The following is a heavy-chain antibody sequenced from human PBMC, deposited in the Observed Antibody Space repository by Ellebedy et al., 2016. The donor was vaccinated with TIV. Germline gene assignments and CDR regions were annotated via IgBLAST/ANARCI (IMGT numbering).Heavy chain of an antibody. CDR3: ATTEYSRTWSFGY. D-gene: IGHD6-13*01. J-gene: IGHJ4*02. V-gene: IGHV1-46*01. CDR1: GNTFTSYS. Sequence: AASVNVSCKASGNTFTSYSIYWVRRAPGRGLEWMGIINPTSGSTMYAQKFRGRVTVTSDTFTNTVYLELSSLTSEDTAVYFCATTEYSRTWSFGYWGQGTLVTVSS. CDR2: INPTSGST.